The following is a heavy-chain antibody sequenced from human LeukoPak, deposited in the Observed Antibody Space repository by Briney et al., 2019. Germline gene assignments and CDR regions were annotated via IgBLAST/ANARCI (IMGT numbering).Heavy chain of an antibody. CDR3: ARGYCSSSSCYSFDI. CDR1: GCTFSSYA. D-gene: IGHD2-2*01. CDR2: IIPIFGTA. J-gene: IGHJ3*02. Sequence: SVKVSCKASGCTFSSYAISWVRQAPGQGLEWMGGIIPIFGTANYAQKFQGRVTITADKSTSTAYMELSSLRSEDTAVYYCARGYCSSSSCYSFDIWGQGTMVTVSS. V-gene: IGHV1-69*06.